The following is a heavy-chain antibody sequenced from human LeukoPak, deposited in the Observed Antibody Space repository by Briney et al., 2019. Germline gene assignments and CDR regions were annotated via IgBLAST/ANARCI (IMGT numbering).Heavy chain of an antibody. V-gene: IGHV3-21*01. Sequence: GGSLRLSCAASGFTFSNYNMTWVRQAPGKGLEWVSFITSSSSYIYYADSVKGRFTISRDNAKNSLYLQMNSLRAEDTAVYYCAREFRYYYGMDVWGQGTTVTVSS. J-gene: IGHJ6*02. CDR1: GFTFSNYN. CDR3: AREFRYYYGMDV. CDR2: ITSSSSYI.